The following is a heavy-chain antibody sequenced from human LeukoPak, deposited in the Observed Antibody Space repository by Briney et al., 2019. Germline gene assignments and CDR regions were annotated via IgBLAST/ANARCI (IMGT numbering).Heavy chain of an antibody. J-gene: IGHJ6*03. V-gene: IGHV3-20*01. CDR2: ITWNGGST. CDR1: GFTFRDHG. Sequence: GGSLRLSCAASGFTFRDHGMSWVRQVPGKGLEWVSGITWNGGSTGYADAVEGRFTISRDNAKNSLYLEMDSLSAEDTALYHCARGVTTLSSYYSYHYMDVWGKGTTVTVSS. CDR3: ARGVTTLSSYYSYHYMDV. D-gene: IGHD4-11*01.